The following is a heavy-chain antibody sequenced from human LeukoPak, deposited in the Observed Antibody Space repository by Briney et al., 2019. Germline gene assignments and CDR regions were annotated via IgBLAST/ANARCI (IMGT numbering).Heavy chain of an antibody. J-gene: IGHJ4*02. D-gene: IGHD5-12*01. CDR1: RGSLSGSIRSYY. Sequence: PSETLSLTCTVSRGSLSGSIRSYYWSWLRQSPGKGLERIVYISSSGSVNDNPSLRSRVPISVDTSKNQFFLSLSSVSAADTAVYYCARIPLGYSGAYYFDYWGQGTLVSVSP. CDR2: ISSSGSV. CDR3: ARIPLGYSGAYYFDY. V-gene: IGHV4-4*09.